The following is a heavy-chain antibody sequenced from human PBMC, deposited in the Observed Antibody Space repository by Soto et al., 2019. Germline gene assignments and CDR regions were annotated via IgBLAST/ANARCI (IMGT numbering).Heavy chain of an antibody. D-gene: IGHD6-6*01. CDR1: GGSISSYY. V-gene: IGHV4-59*12. CDR3: VYSSSYNWFDP. CDR2: IYYSGST. Sequence: SETLSLTCTVSGGSISSYYWSWNRQPPGKGLEWIGYIYYSGSTNYNPSLKSRVTISVDTSKNQFSLKLSSVTAADTAVYYCVYSSSYNWFDPWGQGTLVTVSS. J-gene: IGHJ5*02.